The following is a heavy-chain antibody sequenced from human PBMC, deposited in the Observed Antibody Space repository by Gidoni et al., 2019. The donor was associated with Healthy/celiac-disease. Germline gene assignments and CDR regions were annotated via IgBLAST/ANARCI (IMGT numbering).Heavy chain of an antibody. D-gene: IGHD3-10*01. Sequence: QVQLVPSGAEGKKPGPSVKVSCQASGGTFRSYAISWVRQAPGQGLEWMGGNIHIVGTAKYAQKVQERVRITADEATSTAYMELSSLRSEDTAVYYCASRDEPMVRGVIVHYYGMDVWGQGTTVTVSS. CDR2: NIHIVGTA. CDR3: ASRDEPMVRGVIVHYYGMDV. CDR1: GGTFRSYA. J-gene: IGHJ6*02. V-gene: IGHV1-69*01.